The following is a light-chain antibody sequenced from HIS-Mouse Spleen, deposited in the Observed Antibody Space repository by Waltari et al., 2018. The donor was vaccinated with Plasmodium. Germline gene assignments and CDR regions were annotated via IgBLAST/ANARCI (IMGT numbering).Light chain of an antibody. V-gene: IGLV3-10*01. Sequence: SYELTQPPSVSVSPGQTARLPCHGDALPKKYADWYQLKSGQAPVLVIYEDSKRPPGIPERFSGSSSGTMATLTISGAQVEDEADYYCYSTDSSGNHRVFGGGTKLTVL. J-gene: IGLJ3*02. CDR3: YSTDSSGNHRV. CDR2: EDS. CDR1: ALPKKY.